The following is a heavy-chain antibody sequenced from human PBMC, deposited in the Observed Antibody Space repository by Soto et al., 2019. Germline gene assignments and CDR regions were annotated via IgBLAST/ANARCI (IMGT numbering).Heavy chain of an antibody. CDR3: ARDVWEQWLADENYYYYGMDV. J-gene: IGHJ6*02. Sequence: PGGSLRLSCAASGFTFSSYSMNWVRQAPGKGLEWVSSISSSSSYIYYADSVKGRFTISRDNAKNSLYLQMNSLRAEDTAVYYCARDVWEQWLADENYYYYGMDVWGQGTTVTVSS. CDR2: ISSSSSYI. V-gene: IGHV3-21*01. D-gene: IGHD6-19*01. CDR1: GFTFSSYS.